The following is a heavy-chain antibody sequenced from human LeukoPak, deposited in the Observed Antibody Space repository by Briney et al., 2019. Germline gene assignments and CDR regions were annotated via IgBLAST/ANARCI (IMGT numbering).Heavy chain of an antibody. V-gene: IGHV1-46*01. Sequence: GASVKVSCKASGYTFTSYGISWVRQAPGQGLEWMGIINPSGGSITYAQKFQGRVTMTRDTSTSTVYMELSSLRSEDTAVYYCARNPKEAQWLVQYFDYWGQGTLVTVSS. CDR1: GYTFTSYG. J-gene: IGHJ4*02. CDR2: INPSGGSI. CDR3: ARNPKEAQWLVQYFDY. D-gene: IGHD6-19*01.